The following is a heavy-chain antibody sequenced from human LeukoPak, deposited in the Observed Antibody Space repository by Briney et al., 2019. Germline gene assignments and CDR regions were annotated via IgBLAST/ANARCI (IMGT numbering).Heavy chain of an antibody. J-gene: IGHJ4*02. CDR3: ARPSPPGDGYNPPDH. CDR1: GFTFSNAW. V-gene: IGHV3-30*03. Sequence: GGSLRLSCAASGFTFSNAWMSWVRQPLGKGLEWVAVISHDGRTKYYADSMKGRITISRDNSKNTLFLQMNNLRSEDTAVYFCARPSPPGDGYNPPDHWGQGTLVTVSS. D-gene: IGHD5-24*01. CDR2: ISHDGRTK.